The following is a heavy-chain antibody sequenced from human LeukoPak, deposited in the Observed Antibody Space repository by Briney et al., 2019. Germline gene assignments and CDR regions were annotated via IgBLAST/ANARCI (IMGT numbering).Heavy chain of an antibody. CDR3: ARQEQQLDYYFDY. Sequence: SETLSLTCTVSGGSISSYYWSWIRQPPGKGLEWIGYIYYSGSTNYNPSLKSRVTISVDTSKNQFSLKLSSATAADTAVYYCARQEQQLDYYFDYWGQGTLVTVSS. CDR1: GGSISSYY. J-gene: IGHJ4*02. V-gene: IGHV4-59*08. CDR2: IYYSGST. D-gene: IGHD6-13*01.